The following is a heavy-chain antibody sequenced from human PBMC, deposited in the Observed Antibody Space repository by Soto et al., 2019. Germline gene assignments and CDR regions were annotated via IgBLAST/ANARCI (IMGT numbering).Heavy chain of an antibody. V-gene: IGHV3-23*01. CDR3: AKDSQYSSGWDIDY. CDR2: ISGSGGST. Sequence: GGSLRLSCAASGFTFSSYAMSWVRQAPGKGLEWVSAISGSGGSTYYADSVKGRFTISRDNSKNTLYLQMNSLRAEDTAVYYCAKDSQYSSGWDIDYWGQGTLVTVSS. D-gene: IGHD6-19*01. J-gene: IGHJ4*02. CDR1: GFTFSSYA.